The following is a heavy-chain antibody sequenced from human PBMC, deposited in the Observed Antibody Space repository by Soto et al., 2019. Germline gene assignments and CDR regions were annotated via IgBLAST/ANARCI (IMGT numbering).Heavy chain of an antibody. CDR1: GGSISSYY. CDR2: IYYSGST. CDR3: ARQGTTVTTAPFDY. D-gene: IGHD4-17*01. Sequence: QVQLQESGPGLVKPSETLSLTCTVSGGSISSYYWSWIRQPPGKGLEWIGSIYYSGSTNYNPSLKRRVTISVDTSKNQFSLKLSSVTAADTAVYYCARQGTTVTTAPFDYWGQGTLVTVSS. J-gene: IGHJ4*02. V-gene: IGHV4-59*08.